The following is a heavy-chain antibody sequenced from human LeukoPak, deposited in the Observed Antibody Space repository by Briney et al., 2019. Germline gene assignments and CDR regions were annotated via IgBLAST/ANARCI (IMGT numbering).Heavy chain of an antibody. CDR2: ISGSGDST. CDR3: AKGMTYFDFWSELDY. J-gene: IGHJ4*02. V-gene: IGHV3-23*01. Sequence: GGSLRLSCAASGFTFSSFAMTWVRQAPGKGLEWVLSISGSGDSTYYADSVKGRFTISRDNSKNTLYLQMNSLRAEDTAIYYCAKGMTYFDFWSELDYWGQGTLVTV. CDR1: GFTFSSFA. D-gene: IGHD3-3*01.